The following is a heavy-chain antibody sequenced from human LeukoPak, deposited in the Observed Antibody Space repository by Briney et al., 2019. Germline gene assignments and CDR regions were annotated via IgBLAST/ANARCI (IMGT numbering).Heavy chain of an antibody. V-gene: IGHV3-23*01. CDR2: ISGSGGST. Sequence: GSLRLSCAASGSTFSSYAMSWVRQAPGKGPEWVSGISGSGGSTDYADSVKGRFTISRDNSKNTLYLQMNSLRAEDTAVYYCAKDKIVGAIFRFDYWGQGTLVTVSS. CDR1: GSTFSSYA. J-gene: IGHJ4*02. D-gene: IGHD1-26*01. CDR3: AKDKIVGAIFRFDY.